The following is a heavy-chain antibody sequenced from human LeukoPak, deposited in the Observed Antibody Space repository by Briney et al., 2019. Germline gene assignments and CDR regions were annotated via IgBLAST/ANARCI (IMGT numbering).Heavy chain of an antibody. V-gene: IGHV3-30*18. CDR2: ISYDGSSK. Sequence: PGRSLRLSCAASGFTFSSYGMHWVRQAPGKGLEWVAVISYDGSSKYYADSVKGRFTISRDNSKNTLYLQMNSLRAEDTAVYYCAKDARYCSSTSCGPRYYYYYGMDVWGQGTTVTVSS. CDR3: AKDARYCSSTSCGPRYYYYYGMDV. J-gene: IGHJ6*02. CDR1: GFTFSSYG. D-gene: IGHD2-2*01.